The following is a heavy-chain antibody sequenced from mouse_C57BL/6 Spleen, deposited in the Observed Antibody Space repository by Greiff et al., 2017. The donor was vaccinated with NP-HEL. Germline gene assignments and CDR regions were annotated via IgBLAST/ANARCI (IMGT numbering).Heavy chain of an antibody. CDR2: INPSNGGT. V-gene: IGHV1-53*01. Sequence: VQLQQSGTELVKPGASVKLSCKASGYTFTSYWMHWVKQRPGQGLEWIGNINPSNGGTNYNEKFKSKATLTVDKSSSTAYMLLSSLTSEDSAVYYGARGGYSGNYGWFAYWGQGTLVTVSA. D-gene: IGHD2-1*01. J-gene: IGHJ3*01. CDR3: ARGGYSGNYGWFAY. CDR1: GYTFTSYW.